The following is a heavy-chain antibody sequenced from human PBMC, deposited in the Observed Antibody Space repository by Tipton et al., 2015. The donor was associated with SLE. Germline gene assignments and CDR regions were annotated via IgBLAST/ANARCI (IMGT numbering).Heavy chain of an antibody. Sequence: TLSLTCSVSGYSLSNGHYWGWIRQSPGKGLEWIGAIDRYGDTFYNPSLKSRVAISIDTSKNQFSVKMSSVTAADTAVYYCARSAGYGSSWAHFDYWGQGTLVTVSS. J-gene: IGHJ4*02. CDR1: GYSLSNGHY. D-gene: IGHD6-13*01. CDR2: IDRYGDT. V-gene: IGHV4-38-2*01. CDR3: ARSAGYGSSWAHFDY.